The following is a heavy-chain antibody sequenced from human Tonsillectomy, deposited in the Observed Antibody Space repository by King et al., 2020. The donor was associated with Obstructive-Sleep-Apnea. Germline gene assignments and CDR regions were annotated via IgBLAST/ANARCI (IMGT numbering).Heavy chain of an antibody. J-gene: IGHJ6*02. CDR3: TRVPTGYSGYTDV. CDR2: IISDGSST. Sequence: VQLVESGGGLVQPGGSLRLSCAGSGFTFSGYWMHWVRQAPGKGLVWVSRIISDGSSTSYADSVKGRFTISRDNAKNTLYLQMNSLRAEDTAVYYCTRVPTGYSGYTDVWGQGTTVTFS. V-gene: IGHV3-74*01. CDR1: GFTFSGYW. D-gene: IGHD5-12*01.